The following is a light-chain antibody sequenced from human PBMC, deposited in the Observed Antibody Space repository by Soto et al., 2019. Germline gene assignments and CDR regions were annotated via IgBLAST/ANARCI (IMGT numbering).Light chain of an antibody. CDR1: SSHIGKNY. CDR3: GTWDDSLSAYV. V-gene: IGLV1-51*01. Sequence: QSVLTQPPSVSAAPRQKVTISCSGGSSHIGKNYVSWYQQLPGTAPKLLIYEDDKRPSGTPDPFSGSKSGTSATLDITGLQTGDEADYYCGTWDDSLSAYVFGTGTKLTVL. J-gene: IGLJ1*01. CDR2: EDD.